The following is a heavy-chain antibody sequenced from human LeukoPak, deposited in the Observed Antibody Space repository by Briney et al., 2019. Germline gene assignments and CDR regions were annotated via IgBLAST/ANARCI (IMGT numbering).Heavy chain of an antibody. CDR2: FWHSGIT. D-gene: IGHD3-10*01. V-gene: IGHV4-30-4*01. CDR3: ARGSRKGFDY. J-gene: IGHJ4*02. CDR1: GGSLDSGDYY. Sequence: PSETLSLTCTVSGGSLDSGDYYWSWVRQPPGKGLEWIGYFWHSGITTYTPSLRSRVTMSADTSKNQFSLRVNFVTAADTAVYYCARGSRKGFDYWGQGTLVTVSS.